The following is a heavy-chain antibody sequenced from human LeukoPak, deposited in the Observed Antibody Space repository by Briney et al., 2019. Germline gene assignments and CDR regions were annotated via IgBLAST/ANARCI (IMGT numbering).Heavy chain of an antibody. Sequence: QTGGSLRLSCAASGFTFSDYGMHWVRQAPGKGLEWVAVISYDGSKKYYAESVKGRITLSRDNSKNTLYLQMNSLRAEDTAVYYCAKRRVVADFDYWGQGTLVTVSS. CDR1: GFTFSDYG. CDR3: AKRRVVADFDY. J-gene: IGHJ4*02. D-gene: IGHD2-15*01. CDR2: ISYDGSKK. V-gene: IGHV3-30*18.